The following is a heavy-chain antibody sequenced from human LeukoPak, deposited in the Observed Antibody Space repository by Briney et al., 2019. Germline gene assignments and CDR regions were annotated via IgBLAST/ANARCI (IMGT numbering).Heavy chain of an antibody. J-gene: IGHJ3*02. CDR2: IRYDGSNK. Sequence: GGSLRLSCAASGFTFSSYGMHWVRQAPGKGLEWVAFIRYDGSNKYYAESVKGRFTISRDNSKNTLYLQMNSLRAEDTAVYYCAKVSTVTTRCEPVGNITFDIWGQGTMVTVSS. D-gene: IGHD4-17*01. CDR1: GFTFSSYG. V-gene: IGHV3-30*02. CDR3: AKVSTVTTRCEPVGNITFDI.